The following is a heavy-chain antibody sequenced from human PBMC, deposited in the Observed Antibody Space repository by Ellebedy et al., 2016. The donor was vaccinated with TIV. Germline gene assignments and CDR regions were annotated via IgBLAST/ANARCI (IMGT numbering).Heavy chain of an antibody. V-gene: IGHV4-39*01. J-gene: IGHJ4*02. CDR3: ARVAAAGHLSSVDF. Sequence: SETLSLXXTVSGGSIVNSPYFWGWIRQPPGKGLEWIGSISYRGSTFYIPALKSRVTMSVDTSKDQFSLKVRSVTAADTAFYFCARVAAAGHLSSVDFWGQGALVTVS. CDR2: ISYRGST. CDR1: GGSIVNSPYF. D-gene: IGHD2-21*02.